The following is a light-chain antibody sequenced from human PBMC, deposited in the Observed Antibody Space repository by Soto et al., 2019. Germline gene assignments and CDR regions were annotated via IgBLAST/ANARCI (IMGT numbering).Light chain of an antibody. J-gene: IGKJ2*01. CDR1: QSVSTSY. Sequence: EVVLTQSPGTLSLSPGERATLSCRASQSVSTSYLAWYQQKVGQAPRLLIYGASSRATGIPDRFSGSGSGTDFTLTISRLEPEDFAVYYCQQFDTSQYTFGQGTKLEIK. V-gene: IGKV3-20*01. CDR3: QQFDTSQYT. CDR2: GAS.